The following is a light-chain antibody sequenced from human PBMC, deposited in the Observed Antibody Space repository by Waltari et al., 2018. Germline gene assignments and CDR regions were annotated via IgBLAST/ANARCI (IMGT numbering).Light chain of an antibody. CDR3: QQSFSTLLT. CDR2: AAS. V-gene: IGKV1-39*01. CDR1: QSVSTY. J-gene: IGKJ4*01. Sequence: DIQMTQSPPSLSASVGDRVIIACRASQSVSTYLNWYQQKPGKAPKLLIHAASRLQTGVPSRFSGSGSGTEFTLTISSLQPEDFATYYCQQSFSTLLTFGGGTKVEIK.